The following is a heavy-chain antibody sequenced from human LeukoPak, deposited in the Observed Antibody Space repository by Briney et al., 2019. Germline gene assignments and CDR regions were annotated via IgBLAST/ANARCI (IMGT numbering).Heavy chain of an antibody. CDR1: GFTFSSYS. Sequence: AGGSLRLSCAASGFTFSSYSMNWVRQAPGKGLEWVSSISSSSSYIYYADSVKGRFTISRDNAKNSLYLQMNSLRAEDTAVYYSARDSKLYCSGGSCYLDYWGQGTLVTVSS. D-gene: IGHD2-15*01. CDR3: ARDSKLYCSGGSCYLDY. CDR2: ISSSSSYI. V-gene: IGHV3-21*01. J-gene: IGHJ4*02.